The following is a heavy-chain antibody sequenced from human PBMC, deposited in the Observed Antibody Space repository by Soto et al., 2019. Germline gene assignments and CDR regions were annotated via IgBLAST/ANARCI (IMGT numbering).Heavy chain of an antibody. J-gene: IGHJ4*02. CDR2: ISTSGHV. CDR1: GGSLSKYY. V-gene: IGHV4-4*07. D-gene: IGHD3-3*01. CDR3: ARDNNDFWSLYPLAFDY. Sequence: XATLSLTCSVSGGSLSKYYWSWIRQPAGKGLEWIGRISTSGHVVSKVSLRSRLTMSVDMSNNHFSLKLTSVTAADTAVYYCARDNNDFWSLYPLAFDYWGQGALVTVSS.